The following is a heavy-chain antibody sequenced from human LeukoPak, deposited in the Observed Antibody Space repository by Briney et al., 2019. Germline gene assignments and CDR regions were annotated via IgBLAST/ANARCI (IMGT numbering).Heavy chain of an antibody. Sequence: GGSLRLSCAGSGFIVSSSYMIWVRQAPGKGLEWVSILYTSGDTYYADSVKGRFTISRDNSKNTLYLQMNSLRAEDTALYYCSRELAYSYGFGSWGQGTLVTVSS. D-gene: IGHD5-18*01. CDR1: GFIVSSSY. CDR3: SRELAYSYGFGS. CDR2: LYTSGDT. J-gene: IGHJ5*02. V-gene: IGHV3-53*01.